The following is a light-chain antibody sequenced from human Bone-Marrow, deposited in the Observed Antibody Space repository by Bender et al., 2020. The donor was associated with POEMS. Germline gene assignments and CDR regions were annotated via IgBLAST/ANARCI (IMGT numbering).Light chain of an antibody. CDR1: GSDVGTYNY. V-gene: IGLV2-11*01. J-gene: IGLJ3*02. Sequence: QSALTQTASVSGSPGQSVTISCTGTGSDVGTYNYVSWYQQHPDKAPKLIIYDVSKRPSGVPDRFSGSKSANTASVTISGLQADDEADYYCCSYAGDNTLVFGGGTKLTVL. CDR3: CSYAGDNTLV. CDR2: DVS.